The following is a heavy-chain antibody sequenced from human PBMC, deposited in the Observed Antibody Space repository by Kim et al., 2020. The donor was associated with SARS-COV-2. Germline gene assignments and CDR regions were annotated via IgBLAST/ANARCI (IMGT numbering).Heavy chain of an antibody. J-gene: IGHJ4*02. Sequence: SETLSLTCAVYGGSFSGYYWSWIRQPPGKGLEWIGEINHSGSTNYNPSLKSRVTISVDTAKNQFSLKLSPVTAADTAVYYCARGQYYGSGRYLTDYWGQGTLVTVSS. CDR2: INHSGST. CDR3: ARGQYYGSGRYLTDY. CDR1: GGSFSGYY. D-gene: IGHD3-10*01. V-gene: IGHV4-34*01.